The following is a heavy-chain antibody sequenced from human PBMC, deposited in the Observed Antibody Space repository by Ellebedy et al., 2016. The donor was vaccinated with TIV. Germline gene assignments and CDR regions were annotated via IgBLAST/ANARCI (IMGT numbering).Heavy chain of an antibody. J-gene: IGHJ3*02. CDR1: GLTFSNNA. CDR2: LSASGSST. Sequence: PGGSLRLSCAASGLTFSNNAMSWVRQVPGKGLEWVSGLSASGSSTYYADSVKGRFTITRDNSKNTVYLRMDSLKVEETAIYYCADDPWGVGPAFDIWGQGAMVTVSS. D-gene: IGHD1-26*01. V-gene: IGHV3-23*01. CDR3: ADDPWGVGPAFDI.